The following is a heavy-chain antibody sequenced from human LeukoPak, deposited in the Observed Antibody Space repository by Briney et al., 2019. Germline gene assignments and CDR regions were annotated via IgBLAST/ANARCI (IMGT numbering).Heavy chain of an antibody. CDR2: IYYSGST. J-gene: IGHJ4*02. CDR3: ARYVVVTAYFDY. D-gene: IGHD2-21*02. Sequence: PSETLSLTCAVSGGSISSSNWWSWVRQPPGKGLEWIGYIYYSGSTNYNPSLKSRVTISVDTSKNQFSLKLSSVTAADTAVYYCARYVVVTAYFDYWGQGTLVTVSS. CDR1: GGSISSSNW. V-gene: IGHV4-4*02.